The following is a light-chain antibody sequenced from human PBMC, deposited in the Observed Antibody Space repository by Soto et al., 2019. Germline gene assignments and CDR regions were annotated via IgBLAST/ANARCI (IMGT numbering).Light chain of an antibody. J-gene: IGKJ5*01. Sequence: EIVLTQSPGSLSLSPGERATLSCRASQSVSSNYLAWYQQTPGHAPRVLIYVASSRGTGIPDRFSGSGSGTDFTLTISRLEPEDFGVYYCQQYGSSPITFGQGTRLEIK. V-gene: IGKV3-20*01. CDR1: QSVSSNY. CDR3: QQYGSSPIT. CDR2: VAS.